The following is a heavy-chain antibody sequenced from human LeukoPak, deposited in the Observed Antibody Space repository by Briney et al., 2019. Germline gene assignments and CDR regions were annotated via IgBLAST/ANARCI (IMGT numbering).Heavy chain of an antibody. V-gene: IGHV1-69*05. J-gene: IGHJ4*02. CDR3: ARDRYGYLYYFDY. Sequence: ASVKVSCKASGGTFSSYAISWVRQAPGQGLEWMGGIIPIFGTANYAQKFQGRVTITTDESTSTAYMELSSLRSEDTALYYCARDRYGYLYYFDYWGQGTLVTVSS. CDR2: IIPIFGTA. CDR1: GGTFSSYA. D-gene: IGHD5-18*01.